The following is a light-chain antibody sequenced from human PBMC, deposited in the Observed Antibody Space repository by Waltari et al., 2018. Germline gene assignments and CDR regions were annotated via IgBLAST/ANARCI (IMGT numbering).Light chain of an antibody. CDR2: ANS. J-gene: IGLJ3*02. CDR3: QSYDSSLSGSRV. CDR1: SPNTVADDD. V-gene: IGLV1-40*01. Sequence: QSVLTQPPSGSGAPGQRVTISCTGSSPNTVADDDVHWYQQLPGTAPKLLIYANSNRPSGVPDRFSDSKSGTSASLAITGLQAEDEADYYCQSYDSSLSGSRVFGGGTKLTVL.